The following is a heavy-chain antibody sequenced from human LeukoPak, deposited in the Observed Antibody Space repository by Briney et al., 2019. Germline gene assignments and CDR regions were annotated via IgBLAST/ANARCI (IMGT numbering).Heavy chain of an antibody. V-gene: IGHV4-34*01. CDR1: GGSFSGYY. J-gene: IGHJ4*02. CDR2: INHSGST. CDR3: ARVKGRPRLVIFDF. D-gene: IGHD3-16*02. Sequence: SETLSLTCAVYGGSFSGYYWSWIRQPPGKGLEWIGEINHSGSTNYNPSLKSRVTISVDTSKNQFSLKLSSVTAADTAVYYCARVKGRPRLVIFDFWGQGTLVTVSS.